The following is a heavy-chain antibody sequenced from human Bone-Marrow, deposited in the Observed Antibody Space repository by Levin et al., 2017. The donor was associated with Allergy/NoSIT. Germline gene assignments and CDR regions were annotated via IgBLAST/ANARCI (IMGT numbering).Heavy chain of an antibody. CDR3: ARGDRGASSGFEKSFHP. CDR1: GGSFNTYA. V-gene: IGHV1-69*13. CDR2: VIPVFGTS. D-gene: IGHD6-25*01. Sequence: ASVKVSCKASGGSFNTYAMNWVRQAPGQGLEWVGGVIPVFGTSTYAQKCQGRVTITADESTNTAYMEMSSLRSGDTTEYYCARGDRGASSGFEKSFHPWVQGTLVTVSS. J-gene: IGHJ5*02.